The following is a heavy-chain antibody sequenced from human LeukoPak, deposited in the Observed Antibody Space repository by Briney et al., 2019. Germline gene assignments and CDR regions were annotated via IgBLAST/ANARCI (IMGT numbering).Heavy chain of an antibody. CDR1: GFTFSTYA. Sequence: GGSLRLSCAASGFTFSTYAMSWVRQAPGKGLEWVSAISGSGGSTYYADSVKGRFTISRDNSKNTLYLQMNSLRAEDTAVYYCAKDLGNVLRFLEWLPFDYWGQGTLVTVSS. CDR2: ISGSGGST. D-gene: IGHD3-3*01. J-gene: IGHJ4*02. CDR3: AKDLGNVLRFLEWLPFDY. V-gene: IGHV3-23*01.